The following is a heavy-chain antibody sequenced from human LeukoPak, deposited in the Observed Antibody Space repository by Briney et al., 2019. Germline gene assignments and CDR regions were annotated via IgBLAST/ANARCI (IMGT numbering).Heavy chain of an antibody. CDR3: ARRRGGRVKLELDY. V-gene: IGHV5-51*01. CDR2: IYPGDSDT. J-gene: IGHJ4*02. D-gene: IGHD1-1*01. Sequence: GESLKISCKGSGYSFNSYWIGWVRQMPGKGLEWIGIIYPGDSDTRYSPSFQGQVHISADKSNSTAYLQCGSLEASDTAMYYFARRRGGRVKLELDYWGQGALVTVSS. CDR1: GYSFNSYW.